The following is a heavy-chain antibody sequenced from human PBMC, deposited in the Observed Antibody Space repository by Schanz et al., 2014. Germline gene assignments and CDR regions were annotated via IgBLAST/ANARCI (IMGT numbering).Heavy chain of an antibody. CDR3: ARDQASTH. Sequence: EVQLVSSGGGLVQPGGSLRLSFSSSFFRLRSPTMRWDRQAPGKGLEPVSVTYLGGNTDYADSVKGRFTISRDDSKNTLHLQMNSLRSEDTAIYFCARDQASTHWGQGTPVTVSS. CDR1: FFRLRSPT. J-gene: IGHJ4*02. CDR2: TYLGGNT. V-gene: IGHV3-66*01.